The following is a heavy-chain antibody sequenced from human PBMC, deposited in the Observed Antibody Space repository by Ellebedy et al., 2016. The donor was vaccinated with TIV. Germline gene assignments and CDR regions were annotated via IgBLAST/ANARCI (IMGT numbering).Heavy chain of an antibody. CDR3: ARHFGHSLGY. CDR2: ISHGGDT. J-gene: IGHJ4*02. CDR1: DDSISSPNW. D-gene: IGHD5-18*01. Sequence: SETLSLTCAVSDDSISSPNWWSWVRQPPGKGLEWIGEISHGGDTNYNPSLRGRVTISLDKSKNQFSLKLNSVTAADTALYYCARHFGHSLGYWGQGTLVTVSS. V-gene: IGHV4-4*02.